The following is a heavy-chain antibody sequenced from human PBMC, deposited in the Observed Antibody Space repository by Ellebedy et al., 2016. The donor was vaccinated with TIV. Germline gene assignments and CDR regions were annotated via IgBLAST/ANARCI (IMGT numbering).Heavy chain of an antibody. V-gene: IGHV3-7*03. J-gene: IGHJ4*02. CDR2: IKQDGSDK. CDR3: ARGSGYCSSTSCSGGSD. CDR1: GLTFSSYW. D-gene: IGHD2-2*01. Sequence: PGGSLRLSCVDSGLTFSSYWMSWVRQAPGRGLEWLANIKQDGSDKNYVDSVKGRFTISRDNAKKSLDLQMDSLRAEDTAVYYCARGSGYCSSTSCSGGSDWGQGTPVTVSS.